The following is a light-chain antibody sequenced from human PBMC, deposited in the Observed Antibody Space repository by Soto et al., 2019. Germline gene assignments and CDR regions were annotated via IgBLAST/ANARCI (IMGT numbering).Light chain of an antibody. CDR1: QSVSNN. CDR2: HAS. V-gene: IGKV3-15*01. J-gene: IGKJ4*01. CDR3: QQYNEWPLT. Sequence: EIVMTQSPATLSVSPGERATLSCRASQSVSNNLAWYQQKPGQAPRLLIYHASTGATGIPAWFSGSGSGTELTLTISIVQSEDVVVYYRQQYNEWPLTFGGGTKVEIK.